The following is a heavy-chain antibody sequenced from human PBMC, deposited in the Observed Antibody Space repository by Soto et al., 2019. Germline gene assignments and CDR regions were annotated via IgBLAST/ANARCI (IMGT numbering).Heavy chain of an antibody. CDR3: ARHLLITGASYGMDV. CDR1: GGTFSSYA. D-gene: IGHD1-20*01. J-gene: IGHJ6*02. Sequence: SVKVSCKASGGTFSSYAISWVRQAPGQGLEWMGGIIPIFGTANYAQKFQGRVTITADKSTSTAYMELSSLRSEDTAVYYCARHLLITGASYGMDVWGQGTTVTVSS. V-gene: IGHV1-69*06. CDR2: IIPIFGTA.